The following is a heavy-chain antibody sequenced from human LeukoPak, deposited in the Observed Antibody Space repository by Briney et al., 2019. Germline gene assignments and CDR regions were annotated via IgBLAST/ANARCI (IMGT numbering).Heavy chain of an antibody. V-gene: IGHV3-15*01. Sequence: GGSLRLSCATSGFNFNDAWMNWVRQAPGKGLEWLGRIKSISYGGTIDYAAPVKGRFTISRDDSKNTLYLQIDSLETEDTAIYYCTRTWPGNTCFNFWGQGPLVTVSS. J-gene: IGHJ4*02. CDR2: IKSISYGGTI. CDR3: TRTWPGNTCFNF. D-gene: IGHD1-7*01. CDR1: GFNFNDAW.